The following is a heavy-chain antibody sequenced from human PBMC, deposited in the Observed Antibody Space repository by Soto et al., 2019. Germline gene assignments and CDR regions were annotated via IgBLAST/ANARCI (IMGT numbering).Heavy chain of an antibody. CDR1: GGTFGSQG. V-gene: IGHV1-69*13. D-gene: IGHD5-18*01. CDR2: FIAMLGTP. Sequence: SVKVSCKASGGTFGSQGIAWVRQAPGQGLEWMGGFIAMLGTPTYAKKVQGRATISADESLTSSYLELRSLRSEDTGAYFCARGAMANFDYWGQGTVVTVS. J-gene: IGHJ4*02. CDR3: ARGAMANFDY.